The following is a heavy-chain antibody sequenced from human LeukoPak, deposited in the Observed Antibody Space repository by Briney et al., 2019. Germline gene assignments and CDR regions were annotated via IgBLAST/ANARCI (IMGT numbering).Heavy chain of an antibody. Sequence: SESLSLTCTVSGVSISSYYWSWIRQPPGKGLEWIGYIYYSGSTNYNPSLKSRVTISVDTSKNQFSLKLSSVTAADTAVYYCASAYYYDSSGPDWYFDLWGRGTLVTVSS. CDR1: GVSISSYY. CDR2: IYYSGST. J-gene: IGHJ2*01. D-gene: IGHD3-22*01. CDR3: ASAYYYDSSGPDWYFDL. V-gene: IGHV4-59*01.